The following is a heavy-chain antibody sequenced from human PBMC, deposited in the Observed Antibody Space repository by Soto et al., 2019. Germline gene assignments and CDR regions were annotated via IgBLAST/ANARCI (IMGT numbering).Heavy chain of an antibody. V-gene: IGHV1-18*04. CDR1: GYTFTKYG. Sequence: QGHLVQFGAEVKEPGASVKVSCQASGYTFTKYGISWVRQAPGHGLEWMGWISVYNGNTYYAQKFKGRVTMTTDTATNTAYMELRNLRSDDTAVYFCARDRTYYKTLTNDYFTHDASDIWGQGTVVSVSS. J-gene: IGHJ3*02. CDR2: ISVYNGNT. CDR3: ARDRTYYKTLTNDYFTHDASDI. D-gene: IGHD3-9*01.